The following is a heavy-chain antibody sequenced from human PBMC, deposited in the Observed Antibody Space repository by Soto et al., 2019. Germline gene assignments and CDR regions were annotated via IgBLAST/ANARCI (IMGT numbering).Heavy chain of an antibody. D-gene: IGHD1-26*01. CDR1: GDSVSSNSAA. CDR2: TFYRSKWYN. J-gene: IGHJ6*02. CDR3: AKEGGNHYYYYAMDV. V-gene: IGHV6-1*01. Sequence: SQTLTLTCAISGDSVSSNSAAWSWIRKSPSRGLEWLGRTFYRSKWYNDYAVSVKGRITINPDTSKNLFSLQLNSVTPEDTAVYYCAKEGGNHYYYYAMDVWGQGTTVTVSS.